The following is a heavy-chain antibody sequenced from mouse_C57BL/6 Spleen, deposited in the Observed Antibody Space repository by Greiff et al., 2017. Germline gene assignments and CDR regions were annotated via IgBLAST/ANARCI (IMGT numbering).Heavy chain of an antibody. CDR1: GYTFTGYW. V-gene: IGHV1-9*01. D-gene: IGHD1-1*01. CDR3: ERTTEVAPYFDY. Sequence: LQESGAELMKPGASVKLSCKATGYTFTGYWIEWVKQRPGHGLEWIGEILPGGGRTNYNEKVKGKATITADTSSNTAYMQLSSLTTEDTAIYYRERTTEVAPYFDYWDEGTALTVSS. J-gene: IGHJ2*01. CDR2: ILPGGGRT.